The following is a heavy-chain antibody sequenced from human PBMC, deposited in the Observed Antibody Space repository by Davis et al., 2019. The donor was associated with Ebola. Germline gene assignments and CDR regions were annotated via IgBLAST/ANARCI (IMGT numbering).Heavy chain of an antibody. V-gene: IGHV4-4*02. D-gene: IGHD6-13*01. CDR3: ARGRLAAAGTRYYYYYGMDV. Sequence: SETLSLTCAVSGGSISSSNWWSWVRQPPGKGLEWIGEIYHSGSTNYNPSLKSRVTISVDKSKNQFSLKLSSVTAADTAVYYCARGRLAAAGTRYYYYYGMDVWGQGTTVTVSS. CDR1: GGSISSSNW. J-gene: IGHJ6*02. CDR2: IYHSGST.